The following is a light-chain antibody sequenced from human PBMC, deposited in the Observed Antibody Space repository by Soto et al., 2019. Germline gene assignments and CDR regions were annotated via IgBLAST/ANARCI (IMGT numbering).Light chain of an antibody. CDR3: PQHVYLSLT. V-gene: IGKV1-33*01. J-gene: IGKJ4*01. CDR2: EAS. Sequence: NGLTQSPSSLSASVGDRVTITCQASHDIRYDLNWYQQKSGKAPKFLIHEASTLEAWVPWRFSGSGSGTDFTSKTLALKTEDGATCYCPQHVYLSLTFGGGTQVEI. CDR1: HDIRYD.